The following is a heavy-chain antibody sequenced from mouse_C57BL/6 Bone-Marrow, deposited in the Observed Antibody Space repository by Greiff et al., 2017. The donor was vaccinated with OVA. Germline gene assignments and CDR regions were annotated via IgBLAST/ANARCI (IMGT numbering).Heavy chain of an antibody. CDR2: IWSGGST. CDR1: GFSLTSYG. D-gene: IGHD1-1*01. J-gene: IGHJ4*01. V-gene: IGHV2-2*01. CDR3: ARRDYGSLYYAMDY. Sequence: QVQLKESGPGLVQPSQSLSITCTVSGFSLTSYGVHWVRQSPGKGLEWLGVIWSGGSTDYNAAFISRLSISKDNSKSQVFFKMNSLQADDTAIYYCARRDYGSLYYAMDYWGQGTSVTVSS.